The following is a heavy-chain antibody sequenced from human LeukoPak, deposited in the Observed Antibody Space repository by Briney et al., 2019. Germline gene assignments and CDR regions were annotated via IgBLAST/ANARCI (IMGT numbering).Heavy chain of an antibody. CDR1: GGSISSSSYY. CDR2: IYYSGST. CDR3: ARDWRPFYYDSSGYSDYYYYYMDV. V-gene: IGHV4-39*07. D-gene: IGHD3-22*01. Sequence: SETLSLTCTVSGGSISSSSYYWGWIRQPPGKGLEWIGSIYYSGSTYYNPSLKSRVTISVDTSKNQFSLKLSSVTAADTAVYYCARDWRPFYYDSSGYSDYYYYYMDVWGKGTTVTVSS. J-gene: IGHJ6*03.